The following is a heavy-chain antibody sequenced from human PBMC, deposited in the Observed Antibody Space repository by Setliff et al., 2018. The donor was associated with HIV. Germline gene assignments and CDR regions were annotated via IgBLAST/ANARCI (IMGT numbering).Heavy chain of an antibody. V-gene: IGHV3-15*01. CDR1: AFIFSCYE. CDR2: IKSKTDGGTT. Sequence: GGSLRLSCAGSAFIFSCYEMIWVRQSPGKGLEWVGRIKSKTDGGTTDYAAPVKGRFTISRDDSKNTLYLQMNSLKTEDTAVYYCTPTLNYFGYWGQGTLVTVSS. CDR3: TPTLNYFGY. J-gene: IGHJ4*02.